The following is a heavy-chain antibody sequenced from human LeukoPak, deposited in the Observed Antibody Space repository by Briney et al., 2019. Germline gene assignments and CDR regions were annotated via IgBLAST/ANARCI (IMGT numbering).Heavy chain of an antibody. CDR1: GFTFSSYS. V-gene: IGHV3-48*01. J-gene: IGHJ4*02. CDR3: ARDPGTGSPDY. D-gene: IGHD3-10*01. CDR2: ISSSSSTI. Sequence: GGSLRLSCAAPGFTFSSYSMNWVRQAPGKGLEWVSYISSSSSTIYYADSVKGRFTISRDNAKNSLYLQMNSLRAEDTAVYYCARDPGTGSPDYWGQGALVTVSS.